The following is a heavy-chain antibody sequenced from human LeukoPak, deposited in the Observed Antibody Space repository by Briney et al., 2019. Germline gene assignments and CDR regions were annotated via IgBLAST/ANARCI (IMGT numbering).Heavy chain of an antibody. V-gene: IGHV4-59*01. CDR1: GGSISSYY. D-gene: IGHD3-16*01. CDR2: IYYSGST. CDR3: AGAFYDWDWFDP. J-gene: IGHJ5*02. Sequence: SETLSLTCTVSGGSISSYYWSWLRQPPGKGLEWIGYIYYSGSTNYNPSLKSRVTISVDTSKNQFSLKLSSVTAADTAVYYCAGAFYDWDWFDPWGQGTLVTVSS.